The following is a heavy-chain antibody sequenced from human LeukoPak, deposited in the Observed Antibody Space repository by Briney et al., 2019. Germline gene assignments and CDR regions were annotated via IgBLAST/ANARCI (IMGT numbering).Heavy chain of an antibody. V-gene: IGHV1-69*05. J-gene: IGHJ6*03. D-gene: IGHD2-2*01. CDR2: IIPIFGTA. Sequence: SVKVSCKASGGTFGSYAISWVRQAPGQGLEWMGGIIPIFGTANYAQKFQGRVTITTDESTSTAYIELSSLRSEDTAVYYCARGSDCSSTSCYPYYYYYMDVWGKGTTVTVSS. CDR1: GGTFGSYA. CDR3: ARGSDCSSTSCYPYYYYYMDV.